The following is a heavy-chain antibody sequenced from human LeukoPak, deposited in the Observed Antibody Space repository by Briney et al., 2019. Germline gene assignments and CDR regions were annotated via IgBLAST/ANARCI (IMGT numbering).Heavy chain of an antibody. D-gene: IGHD5-12*01. Sequence: SETLSLTCAVYGGSFSGYYWSWIRQPPGKGLEWIGEINHSGSTNYNPSLKSRVTISADTSKKHFSLNLSSVTAADTAVYYCARRLRFYYYYMDVWGKGTTVTISS. CDR2: INHSGST. CDR1: GGSFSGYY. CDR3: ARRLRFYYYYMDV. V-gene: IGHV4-34*01. J-gene: IGHJ6*03.